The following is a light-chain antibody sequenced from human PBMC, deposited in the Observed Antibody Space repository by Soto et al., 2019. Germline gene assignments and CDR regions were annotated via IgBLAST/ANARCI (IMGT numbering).Light chain of an antibody. V-gene: IGKV1-5*01. CDR1: QNINNW. CDR3: QHMRT. CDR2: DAS. Sequence: DMQMTQSPSTLSSSRGDRVTITCRASQNINNWIAWYQQKPGKAPKFLIYDASTLESGVPSRFSGSGFGTEFSLTISSLQPDDFGSYYCQHMRTFGQGTKVDIX. J-gene: IGKJ1*01.